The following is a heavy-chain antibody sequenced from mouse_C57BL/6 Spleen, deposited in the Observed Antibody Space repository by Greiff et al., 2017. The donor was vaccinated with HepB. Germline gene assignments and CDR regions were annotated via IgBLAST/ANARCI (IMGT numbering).Heavy chain of an antibody. D-gene: IGHD2-3*01. J-gene: IGHJ2*01. Sequence: QVQLQQSGAELVKPGASVKLSCKASGYTFTEYTIHWVKQRSGRGLEWIGWFYPGSGSIKYNEKFKDKATLTVDKSSSTVYMELSRLTSEDAAVYFCARRVDGSYYFDYWGQGTTLTVSS. CDR3: ARRVDGSYYFDY. CDR2: FYPGSGSI. V-gene: IGHV1-62-2*01. CDR1: GYTFTEYT.